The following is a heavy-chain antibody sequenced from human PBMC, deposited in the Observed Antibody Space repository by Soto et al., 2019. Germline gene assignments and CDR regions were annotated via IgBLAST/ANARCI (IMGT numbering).Heavy chain of an antibody. V-gene: IGHV1-2*04. J-gene: IGHJ3*02. D-gene: IGHD1-26*01. CDR2: INPNSGGT. CDR3: AREIQGSGTGAFDI. Sequence: QVQLVQSGAEVKKPGASVKVSCKASGYTFTGYYMHWVRQAPGQGLEWMGWINPNSGGTNYAQKFQGWVTMTRDTSSSTAYMELSRLRSDDTAVYYCAREIQGSGTGAFDIWGQGTMVTVSS. CDR1: GYTFTGYY.